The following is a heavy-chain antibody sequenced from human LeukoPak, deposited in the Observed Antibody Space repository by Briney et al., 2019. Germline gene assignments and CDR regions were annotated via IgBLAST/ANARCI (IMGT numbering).Heavy chain of an antibody. D-gene: IGHD3-10*01. Sequence: GGSLRLSCAASGFTFSSYAMSWVRQAPGKGLEWVSAISGSGGSTYYADSVKGRFTISRDNSKNTLYLQMNSLRAEDTAVYYCAKIPSLWFGELPDYWGQGTLVTVSS. CDR2: ISGSGGST. J-gene: IGHJ4*02. V-gene: IGHV3-23*01. CDR3: AKIPSLWFGELPDY. CDR1: GFTFSSYA.